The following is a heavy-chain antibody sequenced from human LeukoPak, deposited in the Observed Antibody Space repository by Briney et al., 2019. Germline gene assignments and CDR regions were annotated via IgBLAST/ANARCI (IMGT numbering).Heavy chain of an antibody. CDR1: GGTFSSYA. D-gene: IGHD3-22*01. J-gene: IGHJ4*02. CDR3: ARGDYDSSGYYYVLNY. V-gene: IGHV1-69*13. CDR2: IIPIFGTA. Sequence: EASVTVSCKASGGTFSSYAISWVRQAPGQGLEWMGGIIPIFGTANYAQKFQGRVTITADESTSTAYMELSSLRSEDTAVYYCARGDYDSSGYYYVLNYWGQGTLVTVSS.